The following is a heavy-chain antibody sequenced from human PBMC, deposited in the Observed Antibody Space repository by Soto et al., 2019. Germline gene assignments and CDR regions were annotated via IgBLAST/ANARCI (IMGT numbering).Heavy chain of an antibody. CDR3: ARDTIGGGFQQLVLGPSYFDY. CDR2: ISGSGRVT. D-gene: IGHD6-13*01. Sequence: GWSLRLSCASCVFTFISYAMNWVRQAPGKGLEWVSGISGSGRVTYYGDSVQGRFTISRDNSKNTLYLQMNSLRAEDTALYYCARDTIGGGFQQLVLGPSYFDYWGQGTLVTVSS. CDR1: VFTFISYA. V-gene: IGHV3-23*01. J-gene: IGHJ4*02.